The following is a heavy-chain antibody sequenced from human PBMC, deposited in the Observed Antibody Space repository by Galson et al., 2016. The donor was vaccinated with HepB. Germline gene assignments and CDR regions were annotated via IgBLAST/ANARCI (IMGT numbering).Heavy chain of an antibody. CDR2: IFHSGST. D-gene: IGHD3-10*01. CDR3: ARGNILISFGELSYYYYMDV. CDR1: GGSISSTSW. Sequence: ETLSLTCVVSGGSISSTSWWNWVRQPPGKGPEWIGKIFHSGSTNYNPSLKSRVTMSVDKSKSQFSLKLSSVTAADTAVYYCARGNILISFGELSYYYYMDVWGKGTTVTVSS. V-gene: IGHV4-4*02. J-gene: IGHJ6*03.